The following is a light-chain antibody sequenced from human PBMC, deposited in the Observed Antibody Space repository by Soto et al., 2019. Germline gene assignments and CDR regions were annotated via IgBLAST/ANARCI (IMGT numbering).Light chain of an antibody. CDR2: NTH. CDR3: LLFSGDAYV. Sequence: QTVVTQEPSLTVSPGGTVTLTCASSSGAVTSEYYPNWFQQKHGQAATSLIYNTHNRHSWTPAGFSVSLLGNRAALPMSDALPEDEAEYYCLLFSGDAYVFGPGTKLNVL. V-gene: IGLV7-43*01. CDR1: SGAVTSEYY. J-gene: IGLJ1*01.